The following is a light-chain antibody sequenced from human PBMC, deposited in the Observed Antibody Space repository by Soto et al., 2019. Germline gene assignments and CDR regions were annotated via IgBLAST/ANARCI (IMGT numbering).Light chain of an antibody. Sequence: IQLTQSPSSLSASVGDSVTITCRASQGISRYLSWYQQKPGRAPKLLISAASTLQSGVPARFSGSESGTDFTLSITSLQPEDSATYYCQQLNTYPVTFGGGTKVDIK. V-gene: IGKV1-9*01. CDR1: QGISRY. J-gene: IGKJ4*01. CDR2: AAS. CDR3: QQLNTYPVT.